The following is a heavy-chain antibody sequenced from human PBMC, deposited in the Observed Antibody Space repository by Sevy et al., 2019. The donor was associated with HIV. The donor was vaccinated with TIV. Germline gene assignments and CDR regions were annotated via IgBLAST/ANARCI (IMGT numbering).Heavy chain of an antibody. V-gene: IGHV4-39*01. CDR2: IYYSGST. J-gene: IGHJ4*02. CDR1: GGSISSSSYY. CDR3: ARSIVTTKGTFDY. Sequence: SETLSLTCTVSGGSISSSSYYWGWIRQPPGKGLEWIGSIYYSGSTYYNPSPKSRVTISVDTSKNQFSLKLSSVTAADTAVYYCARSIVTTKGTFDYWGQGTLVTVSS. D-gene: IGHD4-4*01.